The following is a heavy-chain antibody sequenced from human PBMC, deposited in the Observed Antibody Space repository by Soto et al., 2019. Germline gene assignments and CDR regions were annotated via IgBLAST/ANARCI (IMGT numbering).Heavy chain of an antibody. CDR2: IYYSGST. D-gene: IGHD3-22*01. Sequence: SETLSLTCTVSGGSISSYYWSWIRQPPGKGLEWIGYIYYSGSTNYNPSLKSRVTISVDTSKNQFSLKLSSVTAADTAVYYCARGGLGLYYYDSSGYPYYYYVMDVWGQGTTVTVSS. CDR1: GGSISSYY. J-gene: IGHJ6*02. V-gene: IGHV4-59*01. CDR3: ARGGLGLYYYDSSGYPYYYYVMDV.